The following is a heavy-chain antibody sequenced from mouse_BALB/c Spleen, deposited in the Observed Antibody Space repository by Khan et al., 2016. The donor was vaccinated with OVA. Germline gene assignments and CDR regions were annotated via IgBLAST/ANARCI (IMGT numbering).Heavy chain of an antibody. CDR1: GYIFTSYW. J-gene: IGHJ2*01. D-gene: IGHD3-2*02. CDR3: AREEALYYFDY. Sequence: VQLKQSGAELVRPGTSVRLSCKTSGYIFTSYWIHWVKQRSGQGLEWIARIYPGTDNTYYNEKFKDKATLTADKSSSTAYLQLSSLKSEDSAVFFGAREEALYYFDYWGQGTTLTVSS. V-gene: IGHV1-76*01. CDR2: IYPGTDNT.